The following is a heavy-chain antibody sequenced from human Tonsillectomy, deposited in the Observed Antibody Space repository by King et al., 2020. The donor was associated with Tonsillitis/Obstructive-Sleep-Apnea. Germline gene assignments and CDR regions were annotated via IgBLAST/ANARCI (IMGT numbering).Heavy chain of an antibody. CDR2: IYYSGST. CDR3: AREGLDVFDI. CDR1: GGSINSFY. J-gene: IGHJ3*02. Sequence: QLQESGPGLVKPSETLSLTCTVSGGSINSFYWSWIRPPPGKGLEWLGYIYYSGSTKYNPSLKSRVTISVATSKNQFSLELSSVTAADTAVYYCAREGLDVFDIWGQGTMVTVSS. V-gene: IGHV4-59*01.